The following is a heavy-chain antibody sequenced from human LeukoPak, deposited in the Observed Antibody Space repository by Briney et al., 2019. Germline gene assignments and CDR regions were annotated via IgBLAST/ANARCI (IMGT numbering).Heavy chain of an antibody. J-gene: IGHJ4*02. CDR3: AREGYCIGSNCPVPY. D-gene: IGHD2-15*01. Sequence: GGSLRLSCAASGLIFDDYTMHWVRQAPGKGLEWVSLISRNGAVTKYADSVRGRFTVSRDNSKNSLYLQMNSLRADDTSVYYCAREGYCIGSNCPVPYWGQGTLVTVSS. CDR1: GLIFDDYT. CDR2: ISRNGAVT. V-gene: IGHV3-43*01.